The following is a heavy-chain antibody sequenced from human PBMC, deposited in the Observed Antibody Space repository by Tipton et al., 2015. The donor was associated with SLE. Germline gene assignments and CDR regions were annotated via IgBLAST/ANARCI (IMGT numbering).Heavy chain of an antibody. D-gene: IGHD6-6*01. CDR1: GGSFSGYY. Sequence: GLVKPSETLSLTCAVYGGSFSGYYWSWIRQPPGKGLEWIGEINHSGSTNYNPSLKSRVTISVDTSKNQFSLKLSSVTAADTAVYYCARGLVYSSSSYYYYYYMDVWGKGTTVTVSS. J-gene: IGHJ6*03. CDR3: ARGLVYSSSSYYYYYYMDV. CDR2: INHSGST. V-gene: IGHV4-34*01.